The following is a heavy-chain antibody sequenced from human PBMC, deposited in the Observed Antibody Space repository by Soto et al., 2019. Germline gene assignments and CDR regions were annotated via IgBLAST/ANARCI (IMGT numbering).Heavy chain of an antibody. Sequence: QVQLVESGGGVVQPGRSLRLSCAASGFTFSSYGMHWFCQAPGKGLEWVAVISYDGSNKYYADSVKGRFTISRDNSKNTLYLQMNSLRAEDTAVYYCARSPYSVSYLAYFDYWGQGTLVTVSS. V-gene: IGHV3-30*03. CDR1: GFTFSSYG. CDR2: ISYDGSNK. D-gene: IGHD1-26*01. J-gene: IGHJ4*02. CDR3: ARSPYSVSYLAYFDY.